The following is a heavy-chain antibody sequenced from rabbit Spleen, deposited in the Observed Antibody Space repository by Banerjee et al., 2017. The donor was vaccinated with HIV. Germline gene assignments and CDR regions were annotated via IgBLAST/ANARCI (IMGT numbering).Heavy chain of an antibody. J-gene: IGHJ4*01. D-gene: IGHD8-1*01. CDR3: ARDAGSYDYIDVYFNL. CDR2: IDVGEGNT. V-gene: IGHV1S45*01. CDR1: GLDLSNYG. Sequence: QEQLEESGGDLVKPGTSLTLTCKASGLDLSNYGVSWVRQAPGKGLEWIGIIDVGEGNTDYASWAKGRFTISKSSSTTVTLQMTSLTAADTATYFCARDAGSYDYIDVYFNLWAQGPSSPS.